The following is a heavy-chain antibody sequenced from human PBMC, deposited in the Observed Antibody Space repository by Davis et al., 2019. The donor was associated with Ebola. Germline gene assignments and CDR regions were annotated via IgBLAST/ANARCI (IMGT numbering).Heavy chain of an antibody. J-gene: IGHJ4*02. V-gene: IGHV4-34*01. D-gene: IGHD3-22*01. CDR1: GGSFSGYY. Sequence: SETLSLTCAVYGGSFSGYYWSWIRQPPGKGLEWIGEINHSGSTNYNPSLKSRVTISVDTSKNQFSLKLSSVTAADTAVYYCARAMPTYYYDSSGYFAIPGYFDYWGQGTLVTVSS. CDR2: INHSGST. CDR3: ARAMPTYYYDSSGYFAIPGYFDY.